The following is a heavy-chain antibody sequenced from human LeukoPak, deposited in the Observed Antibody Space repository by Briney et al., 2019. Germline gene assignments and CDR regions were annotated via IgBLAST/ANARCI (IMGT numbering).Heavy chain of an antibody. D-gene: IGHD2-15*01. CDR2: IYYSGST. CDR3: ARGYCSGGSCYDAFDI. J-gene: IGHJ3*02. V-gene: IGHV4-59*01. CDR1: GGSISSFY. Sequence: SETLSLTCTVSGGSISSFYWTWIRQPPGKGLEWIGYIYYSGSTNYNPSLKSRVTISVDTSKNKFSLKLSSVTAADAAVYYCARGYCSGGSCYDAFDIWGQGTMVTVSS.